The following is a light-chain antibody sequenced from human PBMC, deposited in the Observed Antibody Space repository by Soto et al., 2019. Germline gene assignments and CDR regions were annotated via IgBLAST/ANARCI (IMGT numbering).Light chain of an antibody. CDR1: STDVGGYNF. CDR2: EVT. CDR3: FSFTTTSTNV. Sequence: QSALTQPASVSGSLGQSITMSCTGTSTDVGGYNFVSWYQQHPDKAPKLLIYEVTNRPSGVSNRFSGSKSGNTASLTISGLQAEDEAEYFCFSFTTTSTNVFGTGTKVTVL. V-gene: IGLV2-14*01. J-gene: IGLJ1*01.